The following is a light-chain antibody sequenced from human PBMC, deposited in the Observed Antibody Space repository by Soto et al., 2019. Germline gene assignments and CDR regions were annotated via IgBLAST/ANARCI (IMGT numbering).Light chain of an antibody. CDR1: SSNIGENN. CDR3: GTWDTSLSAWV. J-gene: IGLJ2*01. CDR2: DNN. Sequence: QSVLTQPPSVSAAPGQKVTISCSGSSSNIGENNVSWYQQFPGTAPKLLIYDNNKRPSGIPDRFSGSTSGTSATLGITGLQTGDEADYYCGTWDTSLSAWVFGGGTKVTVL. V-gene: IGLV1-51*01.